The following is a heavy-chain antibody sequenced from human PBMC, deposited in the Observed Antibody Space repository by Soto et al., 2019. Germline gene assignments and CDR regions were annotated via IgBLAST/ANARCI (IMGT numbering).Heavy chain of an antibody. Sequence: QVQLVQSGAEVKKPGASVKVSCKASGYTFTSYAMHWVRQAPGKRLEWMRWINAGNGNTKYSQKFQDRVTITRDTSASTAYMELSSLRSEDTAVYYCARDRGRRGTTVSHYMDVWGKGTTVTVSS. J-gene: IGHJ6*03. CDR3: ARDRGRRGTTVSHYMDV. CDR2: INAGNGNT. D-gene: IGHD3-16*01. CDR1: GYTFTSYA. V-gene: IGHV1-3*01.